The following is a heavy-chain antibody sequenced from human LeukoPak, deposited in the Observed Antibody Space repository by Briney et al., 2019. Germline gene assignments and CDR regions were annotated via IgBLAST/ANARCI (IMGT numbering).Heavy chain of an antibody. D-gene: IGHD2-15*01. CDR1: GGSISSYY. CDR2: IYYSGST. V-gene: IGHV4-59*12. CDR3: ASSCGGSCYSLGAAFDI. J-gene: IGHJ3*02. Sequence: KSSETLSLTCTVSGGSISSYYWSWIRQPPGKGLEWIGYIYYSGSTNYNPSLKSRVTISVDTSKNQFSLKLSSVTAADTAVYYCASSCGGSCYSLGAAFDIWGQGTMVTVSS.